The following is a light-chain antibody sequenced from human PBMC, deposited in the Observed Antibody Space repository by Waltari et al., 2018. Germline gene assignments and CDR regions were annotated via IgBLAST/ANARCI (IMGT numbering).Light chain of an antibody. CDR3: QSYDSSLSGYWV. Sequence: QSVLTPPPSVSGAPGQRVTISCTWSSSTIGAGYDVHWYQQLPGTAPKLLIYGNSNRPSGVPDRFSGSKSGTSASLAITGLQAEDEADYYCQSYDSSLSGYWVFGGGTKLTVL. CDR2: GNS. CDR1: SSTIGAGYD. J-gene: IGLJ3*02. V-gene: IGLV1-40*01.